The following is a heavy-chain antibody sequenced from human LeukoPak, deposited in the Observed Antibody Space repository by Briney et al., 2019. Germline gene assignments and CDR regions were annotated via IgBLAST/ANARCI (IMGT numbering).Heavy chain of an antibody. V-gene: IGHV3-21*01. CDR3: ARGEGVTVAGTEGDY. CDR1: GFTFSSYS. D-gene: IGHD6-19*01. CDR2: ISSSSSYI. J-gene: IGHJ4*02. Sequence: GGSLRLSCAASGFTFSSYSMNWVRQAPGKGLEWVSSISSSSSYIYYADSVKGRFTISRDNAKNSLYLQMNSLRAEDTAVYYCARGEGVTVAGTEGDYWGQGTLVTVSS.